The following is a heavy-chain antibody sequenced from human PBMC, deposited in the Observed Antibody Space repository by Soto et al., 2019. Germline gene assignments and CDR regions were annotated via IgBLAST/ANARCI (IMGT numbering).Heavy chain of an antibody. CDR1: GYSFTNYW. J-gene: IGHJ4*02. CDR2: INPADSDT. Sequence: GESLKISCKGSGYSFTNYWIGWVRQIPGKGLEWMGIINPADSDTRYSPSFQGQVTVSVDKSISTAYLHRGSLKASDTAMYYCVRPDSNGYYAHWGQGTPVTVSS. CDR3: VRPDSNGYYAH. V-gene: IGHV5-51*01. D-gene: IGHD3-22*01.